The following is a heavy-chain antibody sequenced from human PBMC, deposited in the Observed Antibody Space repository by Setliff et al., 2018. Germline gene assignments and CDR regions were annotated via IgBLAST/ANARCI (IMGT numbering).Heavy chain of an antibody. CDR2: IYYSGNSNYDT. V-gene: IGHV4-59*08. CDR1: GGSINSYY. J-gene: IGHJ6*02. CDR3: ARQGRYSSGWYDLDAFYYYYYGMDV. Sequence: SETLSLTCIVSGGSINSYYWNWIRQPPGKGLEWIGYIYYSGNSNYDTNYNPSLKSRVTISVDTSKNQFSLKLSSVTAADTAVYYCARQGRYSSGWYDLDAFYYYYYGMDVWGQGTTVTVSS. D-gene: IGHD6-19*01.